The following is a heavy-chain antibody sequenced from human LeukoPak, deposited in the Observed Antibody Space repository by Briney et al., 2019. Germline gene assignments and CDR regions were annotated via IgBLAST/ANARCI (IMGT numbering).Heavy chain of an antibody. CDR3: ARDRSDTLPNYRHNYDGSGGYIF. J-gene: IGHJ4*02. CDR1: GGSFSGYY. CDR2: INHSGST. V-gene: IGHV4-34*01. D-gene: IGHD3-10*01. Sequence: PSETLSLTCAVYGGSFSGYYWSWIRQPPGKGLEWIGEINHSGSTNYNPSLKSRVTISVDTSKNQFSLKLRSVPAADTAVYYCARDRSDTLPNYRHNYDGSGGYIFGGQGTLVTVSA.